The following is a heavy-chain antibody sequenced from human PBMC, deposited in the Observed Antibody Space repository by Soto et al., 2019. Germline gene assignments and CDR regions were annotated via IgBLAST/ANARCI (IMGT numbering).Heavy chain of an antibody. J-gene: IGHJ3*02. CDR3: ARYSSSEAFDI. CDR1: GFTFSSYW. D-gene: IGHD6-6*01. CDR2: IKQDGSGK. V-gene: IGHV3-7*01. Sequence: GGSLRLSCAASGFTFSSYWMSWVRQAPGKGLEWVANIKQDGSGKYYVDSVKGRFTISRDNAKNSLYLQMNSLRAEDTAVYYCARYSSSEAFDIWGQGTMVTISS.